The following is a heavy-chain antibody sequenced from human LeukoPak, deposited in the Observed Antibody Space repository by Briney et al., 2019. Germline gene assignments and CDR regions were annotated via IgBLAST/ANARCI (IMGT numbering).Heavy chain of an antibody. CDR1: GGPFSAYY. CDR3: ARVPYMDV. CDR2: IDHSGYT. J-gene: IGHJ6*03. V-gene: IGHV4-34*01. Sequence: SETLSLTCAVYGGPFSAYYWGWLRQPPGKGLAWIGEIDHSGYTTYNPSLKSRLTISVDTSKNQFSLKLTSVTAADTAVYYCARVPYMDVWGKGTTVTVSS.